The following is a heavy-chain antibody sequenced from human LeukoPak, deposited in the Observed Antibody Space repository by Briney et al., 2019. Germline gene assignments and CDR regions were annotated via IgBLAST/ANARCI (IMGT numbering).Heavy chain of an antibody. D-gene: IGHD3-10*01. V-gene: IGHV1-2*02. CDR1: GYSFTAFY. Sequence: ASVKVSCKASGYSFTAFYIHWVRPAPGQGLEWMGWIHSRSGETNYAYKFRGRVTMTRDTSISTTYMDLGSLGSDDTAVYYCARDGEYGTGSYYRGCFDYWGQGTLVTVSS. CDR3: ARDGEYGTGSYYRGCFDY. J-gene: IGHJ4*02. CDR2: IHSRSGET.